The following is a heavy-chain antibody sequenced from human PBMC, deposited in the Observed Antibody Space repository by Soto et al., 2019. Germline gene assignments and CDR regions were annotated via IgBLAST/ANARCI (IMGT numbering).Heavy chain of an antibody. J-gene: IGHJ3*02. CDR2: ISYDGSNK. CDR3: AKGWEGTFDI. D-gene: IGHD1-26*01. V-gene: IGHV3-30*18. CDR1: GFTFSSYG. Sequence: PGGSLRLSCAASGFTFSSYGMHWVRQAPGKGLEWVAVISYDGSNKYYADSVKGRFTISRDNSKNTLYLQMNSPRAEDTAVYYCAKGWEGTFDIWGQGTMVTVS.